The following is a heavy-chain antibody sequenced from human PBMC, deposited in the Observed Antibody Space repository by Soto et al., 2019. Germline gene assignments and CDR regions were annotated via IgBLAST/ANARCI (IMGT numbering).Heavy chain of an antibody. D-gene: IGHD5-12*01. CDR3: AKGKRSDGYTRDAFDI. J-gene: IGHJ3*02. V-gene: IGHV3-23*01. Sequence: EVQLLESGGGLVQPGGSLRLSCAASGFTFSSYAMSWVRQAPGKGLEWVSAISGSGGNTYYADSVKGRFTISRDNSQSTLNRQMDSLRAEDTAVYYCAKGKRSDGYTRDAFDIWGQGTMVTVSS. CDR2: ISGSGGNT. CDR1: GFTFSSYA.